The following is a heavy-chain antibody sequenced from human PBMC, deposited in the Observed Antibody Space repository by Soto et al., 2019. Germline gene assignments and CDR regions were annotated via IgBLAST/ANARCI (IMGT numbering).Heavy chain of an antibody. CDR2: ISIFNGKT. CDR1: GYTFISYG. CDR3: TRDRVPKSSGYFPFDY. Sequence: QVQLVQSGAEVKKPGASVKVSCKASGYTFISYGISWVRQAPGQGLEWMGWISIFNGKTTYAQNVQGRATNATGTTTTTAYLELRSLKSDDMAVYYCTRDRVPKSSGYFPFDYWGQGTLVTVSS. D-gene: IGHD3-22*01. V-gene: IGHV1-18*03. J-gene: IGHJ4*02.